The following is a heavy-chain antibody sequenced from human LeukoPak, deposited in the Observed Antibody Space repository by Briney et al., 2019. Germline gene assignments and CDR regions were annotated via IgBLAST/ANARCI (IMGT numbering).Heavy chain of an antibody. CDR3: ANSGYYPPYYFDY. CDR1: GYSISSGYY. CDR2: IYHSGST. J-gene: IGHJ4*02. D-gene: IGHD3-22*01. V-gene: IGHV4-38-2*02. Sequence: SETLSLTCTVSGYSISSGYYWGWIRQPPGKGLEWIGNIYHSGSTCYNPSLKSRVTMSVDTSKNQFSLKLSSVTAADTAVYYCANSGYYPPYYFDYWGQGTLVTVSS.